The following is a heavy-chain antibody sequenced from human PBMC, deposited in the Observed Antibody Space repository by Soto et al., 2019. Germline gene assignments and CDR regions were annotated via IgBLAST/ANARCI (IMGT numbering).Heavy chain of an antibody. CDR3: ARHPEGDYYYYYGMDV. CDR2: IDPSDSYT. J-gene: IGHJ6*02. CDR1: GYSFTSYW. Sequence: GESLKISCKGSGYSFTSYWISWVRQMPGKGLEWMGRIDPSDSYTNYSPSFQGHVTISADKSISTAYLQWSSPKASDTAMYYCARHPEGDYYYYYGMDVWGQGTTVTVSS. V-gene: IGHV5-10-1*01. D-gene: IGHD1-26*01.